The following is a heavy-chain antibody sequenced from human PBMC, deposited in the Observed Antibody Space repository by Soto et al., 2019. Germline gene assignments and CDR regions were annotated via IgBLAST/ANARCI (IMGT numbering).Heavy chain of an antibody. D-gene: IGHD2-21*01. J-gene: IGHJ4*02. CDR3: AREDIVVVIAFDY. Sequence: QVQLQQWGAGLLKPSETLSLTCAVYGGSFSGYYWGWIRQPPGKGLEWIGEINHSGSTNYNPSLTSRVTRSVDTSKSQFSLKLSSVTAADTAVYYCAREDIVVVIAFDYWGQGTLVTVSS. V-gene: IGHV4-34*01. CDR2: INHSGST. CDR1: GGSFSGYY.